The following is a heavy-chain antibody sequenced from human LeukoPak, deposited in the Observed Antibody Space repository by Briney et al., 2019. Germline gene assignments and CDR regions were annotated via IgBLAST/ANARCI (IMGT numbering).Heavy chain of an antibody. Sequence: GGSLRLSCAASGFTFSSYAMHWVRQAPGKGLEWVAVISYDGSNKYYADSVKGRFTISRDNSKNSLYLQINSLRAEDTAVYYCARSSYSSSPSVRGQGTMVTVSS. CDR2: ISYDGSNK. CDR3: ARSSYSSSPSV. V-gene: IGHV3-30-3*01. D-gene: IGHD6-6*01. J-gene: IGHJ3*01. CDR1: GFTFSSYA.